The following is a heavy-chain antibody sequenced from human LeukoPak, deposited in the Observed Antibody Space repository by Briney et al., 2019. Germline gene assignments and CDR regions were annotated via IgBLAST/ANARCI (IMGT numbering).Heavy chain of an antibody. CDR2: MYHSGST. D-gene: IGHD1-26*01. CDR3: ARMEVGATSLDY. Sequence: SETLSLTCTVSGISISTHYYWVWIRQPPGKGLEWIGSMYHSGSTYYNPSLKSRVTMSVDTSKNQFSLRLRSVTAADTAMYYCARMEVGATSLDYWGQGTLVTVSS. CDR1: GISISTHYY. V-gene: IGHV4-38-2*02. J-gene: IGHJ4*02.